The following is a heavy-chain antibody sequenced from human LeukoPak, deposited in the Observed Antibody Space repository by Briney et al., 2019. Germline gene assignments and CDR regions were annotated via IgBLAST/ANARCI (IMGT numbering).Heavy chain of an antibody. V-gene: IGHV3-21*01. J-gene: IGHJ4*02. CDR1: GFTFSSYS. Sequence: PGGSLRLSCAASGFTFSSYSMNWVRQAPGKGLEWVSSISRSSSYIYYADSVKGRFTISRDNAKNSLYLQMNSLRAEDTAVYYCARRPGYCSGGSCYHFDYWGQGTLVTVSS. CDR2: ISRSSSYI. CDR3: ARRPGYCSGGSCYHFDY. D-gene: IGHD2-15*01.